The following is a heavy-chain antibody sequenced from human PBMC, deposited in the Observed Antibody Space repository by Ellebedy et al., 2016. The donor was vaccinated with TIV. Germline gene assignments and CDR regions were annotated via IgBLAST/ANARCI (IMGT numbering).Heavy chain of an antibody. J-gene: IGHJ4*02. CDR1: GFTFSSYS. CDR2: ISTTSSTI. D-gene: IGHD1-20*01. V-gene: IGHV3-48*02. Sequence: GESLKISCAASGFTFSSYSMNWVRQAPGKGLEWVSYISTTSSTIYYADSVKGRFTISRDNANNSLYLQMNSLRDEDAAVYYCARGSITGTGRWGQGTLVTVSS. CDR3: ARGSITGTGR.